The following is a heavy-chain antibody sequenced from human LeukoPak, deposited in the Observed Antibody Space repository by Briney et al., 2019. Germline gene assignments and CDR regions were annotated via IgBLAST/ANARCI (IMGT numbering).Heavy chain of an antibody. Sequence: ASVKVSCKVSGYTLTELSMHWVRQAPGKGLEWMGGFDPEDGETIYAQKFQGRVTMTEDTSTDTAYMELSSLRSGDTAVYYCATGRVVPAATPNDYYYYGMDVWGQGTTVTVSS. V-gene: IGHV1-24*01. CDR1: GYTLTELS. CDR3: ATGRVVPAATPNDYYYYGMDV. CDR2: FDPEDGET. J-gene: IGHJ6*02. D-gene: IGHD2-2*01.